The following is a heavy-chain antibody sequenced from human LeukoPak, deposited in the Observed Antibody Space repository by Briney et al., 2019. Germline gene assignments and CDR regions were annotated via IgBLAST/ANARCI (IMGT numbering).Heavy chain of an antibody. J-gene: IGHJ3*02. CDR1: GGSISSYY. D-gene: IGHD3-22*01. CDR2: IYTSGST. V-gene: IGHV4-4*07. CDR3: ACLTTADAFDI. Sequence: KASETLSLTCTVSGGSISSYYWSWIRQPAGKGLEWIGRIYTSGSTNYNPSLKSRVTISVDTSNNQFSLKLSSVTAADTAVYYCACLTTADAFDIWGQGTMVTVSS.